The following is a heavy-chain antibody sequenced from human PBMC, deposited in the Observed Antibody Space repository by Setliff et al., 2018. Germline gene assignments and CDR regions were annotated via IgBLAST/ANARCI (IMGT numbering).Heavy chain of an antibody. J-gene: IGHJ5*02. D-gene: IGHD2-21*01. V-gene: IGHV5-51*01. CDR1: GYSFTSYW. CDR3: ARRGERFFNWFDP. CDR2: IYPGNADT. Sequence: PGESLKISCKGSGYSFTSYWIGWVRQMPGKGLAWMGTIYPGNADTRYSPSFQGQVTISTDTSINTAFLQWNNLKASDTAVYYCARRGERFFNWFDPWGQGTLVTVSS.